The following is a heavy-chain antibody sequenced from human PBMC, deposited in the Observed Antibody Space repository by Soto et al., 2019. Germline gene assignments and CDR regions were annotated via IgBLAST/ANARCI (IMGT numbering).Heavy chain of an antibody. J-gene: IGHJ6*02. CDR2: INSDGSST. CDR1: GFTFSSYW. CDR3: ARDLGGLYCSSTSCYVLVEYYGMDV. D-gene: IGHD2-2*01. Sequence: PGGSLRLSCAASGFTFSSYWMHWVRQAPGKGLVWVSRINSDGSSTSYADSVKGRFTISRDNAKNTLYLQMNSLRAEDTAVYYCARDLGGLYCSSTSCYVLVEYYGMDVSGQGTTVTVSS. V-gene: IGHV3-74*01.